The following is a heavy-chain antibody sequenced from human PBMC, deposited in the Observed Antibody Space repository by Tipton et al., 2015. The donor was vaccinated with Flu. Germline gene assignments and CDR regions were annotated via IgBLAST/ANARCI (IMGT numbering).Heavy chain of an antibody. CDR2: IFHSGNT. V-gene: IGHV4-61*01. D-gene: IGHD2-15*01. CDR3: AKEVVVPATRFDT. Sequence: TLSLTCTVSGGSVTSGSYYWNWIRQPPGKGLEWIGNIFHSGNTYYNPSLKSRVTISVDKSKNQFSLNLSSVTAADTAVYYCAKEVVVPATRFDTWGQGTQVTV. J-gene: IGHJ4*02. CDR1: GGSVTSGSYY.